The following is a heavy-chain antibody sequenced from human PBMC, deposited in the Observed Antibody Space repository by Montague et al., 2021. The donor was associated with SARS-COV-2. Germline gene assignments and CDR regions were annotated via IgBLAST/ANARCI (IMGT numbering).Heavy chain of an antibody. V-gene: IGHV4-59*12. CDR2: IYYSGST. Sequence: SETLSLTCTVSGGSISPYYWNWIRQSPGKGLEWIGDIYYSGSTTXNPSLESRVTISVDTSKNQFSVRLSSVTAADTAVYYCARSTSGWFIYWGQGTLVTVCS. D-gene: IGHD6-19*01. J-gene: IGHJ4*02. CDR3: ARSTSGWFIY. CDR1: GGSISPYY.